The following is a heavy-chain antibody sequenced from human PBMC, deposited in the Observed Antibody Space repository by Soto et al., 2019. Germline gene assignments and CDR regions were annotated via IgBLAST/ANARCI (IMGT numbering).Heavy chain of an antibody. V-gene: IGHV3-23*01. Sequence: GGSLRLSCAASGFTFSSYAMSWVRQAPGKGLEWVSAISGSGGSTYYADSVKGRFTISRDNSKNTLYLQMNSLRAEDTAVYYCAQSGGWNYVYYGMDVWGQGTTVTVSS. CDR1: GFTFSSYA. CDR3: AQSGGWNYVYYGMDV. D-gene: IGHD6-19*01. J-gene: IGHJ6*02. CDR2: ISGSGGST.